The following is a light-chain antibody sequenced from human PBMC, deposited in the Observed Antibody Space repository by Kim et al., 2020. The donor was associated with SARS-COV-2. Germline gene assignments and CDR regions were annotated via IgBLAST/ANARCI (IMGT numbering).Light chain of an antibody. CDR2: DAS. CDR1: QSVSSSY. Sequence: EIVLTQSPGTLSLSPGERATLSCRASQSVSSSYLAWYQQKPGQAPRLLIYDASSRATGIPDRFSGSGSGTDFTLTISRLEPEDFAVYYCQQYGSSPWLTFGGGTKVDIK. J-gene: IGKJ4*01. CDR3: QQYGSSPWLT. V-gene: IGKV3-20*01.